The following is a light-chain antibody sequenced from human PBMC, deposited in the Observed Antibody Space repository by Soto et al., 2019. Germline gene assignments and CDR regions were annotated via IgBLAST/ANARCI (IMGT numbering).Light chain of an antibody. V-gene: IGLV2-14*03. CDR1: NRAVGSYNY. CDR2: DVS. Sequence: SSPAPPSPLSWAPWQAVTHFCTGTNRAVGSYNYVSWYQQHPGRAPKLMIYDVSSRPSGVSNRFSGSKSGNTASLTISGLQADDEADYFCTSYTSSSTYVFGPGTKVTVL. CDR3: TSYTSSSTYV. J-gene: IGLJ1*01.